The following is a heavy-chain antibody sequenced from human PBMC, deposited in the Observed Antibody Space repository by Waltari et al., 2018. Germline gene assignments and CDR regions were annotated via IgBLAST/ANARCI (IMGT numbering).Heavy chain of an antibody. Sequence: QVQLLESGGGVVQPGGSLRLSCAGAGFTFSNYDMHWVRQAPGKGLEWVAFVRYDGGNSYNIDSVKGRFTVSRDNSKNTLYVQMNSLRPEDTAIYYCARGGMGYYYSDYWGQGTLVLVSS. V-gene: IGHV3-30*02. CDR2: VRYDGGNS. CDR3: ARGGMGYYYSDY. J-gene: IGHJ4*02. CDR1: GFTFSNYD. D-gene: IGHD1-1*01.